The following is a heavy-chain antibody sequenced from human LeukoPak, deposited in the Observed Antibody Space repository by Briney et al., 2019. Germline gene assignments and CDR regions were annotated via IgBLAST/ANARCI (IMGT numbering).Heavy chain of an antibody. CDR1: GFTFSSYN. D-gene: IGHD3-10*01. Sequence: GGSLRLSCAASGFTFSSYNINWVRQAPGKGLEWVSSISSSSSYIYYADSVKGRFTISRDNAKNSVYLQMKSLRAEDTAVYYCAGFEFGAFDIWGQGTMVTVSS. J-gene: IGHJ3*02. CDR3: AGFEFGAFDI. V-gene: IGHV3-21*01. CDR2: ISSSSSYI.